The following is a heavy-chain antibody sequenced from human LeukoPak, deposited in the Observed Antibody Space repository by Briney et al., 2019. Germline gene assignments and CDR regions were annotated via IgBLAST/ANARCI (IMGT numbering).Heavy chain of an antibody. D-gene: IGHD6-19*01. Sequence: PGGSLRLSCAVSGFTFSSYGMHWVRQAPGKGLEWAAFIRYDGSNKYYADSVKGRFTISRDNSKNTLYLQMNSLRAEDTALYYCAKDIGSGHRYYYYYMDVWGKGTTVTVSS. CDR2: IRYDGSNK. V-gene: IGHV3-30*02. CDR3: AKDIGSGHRYYYYYMDV. J-gene: IGHJ6*03. CDR1: GFTFSSYG.